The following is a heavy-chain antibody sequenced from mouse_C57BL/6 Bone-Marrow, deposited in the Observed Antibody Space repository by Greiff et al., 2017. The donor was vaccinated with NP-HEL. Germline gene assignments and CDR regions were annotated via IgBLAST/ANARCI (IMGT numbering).Heavy chain of an antibody. D-gene: IGHD2-5*01. CDR1: GFNIKDDY. CDR2: IDPENGDT. Sequence: EVQLQESGAELVRPGASVKLSCTASGFNIKDDYMHWVKQRPEQGLEWIGWIDPENGDTEYASKFQGKATITADTSSNTAYLQLSSLTSEDTAVDYCTTYYSNYFSWFAYWGQGTLVTVSA. J-gene: IGHJ3*01. V-gene: IGHV14-4*01. CDR3: TTYYSNYFSWFAY.